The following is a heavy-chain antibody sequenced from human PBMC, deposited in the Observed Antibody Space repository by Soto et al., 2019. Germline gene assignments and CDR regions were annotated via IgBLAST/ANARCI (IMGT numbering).Heavy chain of an antibody. D-gene: IGHD1-26*01. J-gene: IGHJ5*02. CDR3: ARFHSARDPIWVDT. V-gene: IGHV5-51*01. Sequence: GESLKISCKASGYRFANYWIGWVRQMPGKGLELMGIIYPDDSDTRYSPSFQGQVTISADKSITTAYLQWSSLKASDTAMYYCARFHSARDPIWVDTWCQGTRVTVSP. CDR1: GYRFANYW. CDR2: IYPDDSDT.